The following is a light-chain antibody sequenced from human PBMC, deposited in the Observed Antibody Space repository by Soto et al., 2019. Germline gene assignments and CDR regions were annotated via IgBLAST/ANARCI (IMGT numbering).Light chain of an antibody. CDR3: LQSYRTQLT. V-gene: IGKV1-39*01. CDR1: QSINNY. CDR2: GAS. Sequence: DIQMTQSPSSLSASVGDRFTITCRGSQSINNYLSWYQQKPGKAPNLLIFGASTLQSGVPSRFSGSGSGTDFTLTISSLQPEDFATYYCLQSYRTQLTFGGGTKVDIK. J-gene: IGKJ4*01.